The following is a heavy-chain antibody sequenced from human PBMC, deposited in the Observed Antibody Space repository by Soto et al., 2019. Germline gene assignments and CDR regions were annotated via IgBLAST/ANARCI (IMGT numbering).Heavy chain of an antibody. Sequence: DVQLVESGGGLVKPGGSLRLSCAASGFTFSTYNLNWVRQAPGKGLEWVSSITSSSYIYYADSVEGRFTISRDNAKNSVYLQMNSLRAEDTAVYYCSRDSGSTWDYNWFDPWGQGTLVTVSS. CDR2: ITSSSYI. CDR3: SRDSGSTWDYNWFDP. J-gene: IGHJ5*02. V-gene: IGHV3-21*02. CDR1: GFTFSTYN. D-gene: IGHD6-13*01.